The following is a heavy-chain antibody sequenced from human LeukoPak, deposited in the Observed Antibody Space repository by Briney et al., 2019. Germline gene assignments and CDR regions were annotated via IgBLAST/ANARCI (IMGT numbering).Heavy chain of an antibody. J-gene: IGHJ5*02. CDR1: GFTFSGYA. V-gene: IGHV3-23*01. D-gene: IGHD2-21*01. CDR2: ITGSGGTT. Sequence: GGSLRLSCAASGFTFSGYAMRWVRQAPGKGLEWVSTITGSGGTTYYADSVKGRFTISRDNAKNSLYLQMNSLRAEDTAVYYCARYCGGDCYSGFDPWGQGTLVTVSS. CDR3: ARYCGGDCYSGFDP.